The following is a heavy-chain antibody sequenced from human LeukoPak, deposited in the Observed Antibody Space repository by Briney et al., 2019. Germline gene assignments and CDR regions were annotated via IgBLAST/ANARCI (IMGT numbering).Heavy chain of an antibody. CDR2: ISRSGSTI. J-gene: IGHJ3*02. Sequence: PGGSLRLSCAASGFTFSDYYMSWIRQAPGKGLEWVSYISRSGSTIYYADSVKGRFTISRDNAKNSLYLQMNSLRAEDTAVYNCARAGSSSSLGAFDIWGQGTMVTVSS. D-gene: IGHD6-6*01. CDR1: GFTFSDYY. CDR3: ARAGSSSSLGAFDI. V-gene: IGHV3-11*04.